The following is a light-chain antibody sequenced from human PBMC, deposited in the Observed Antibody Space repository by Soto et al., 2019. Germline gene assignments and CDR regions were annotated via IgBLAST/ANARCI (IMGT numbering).Light chain of an antibody. CDR1: QSVSSSY. V-gene: IGKV3D-20*01. Sequence: EIVLTQSAATLSSSPGERATLSCRASQSVSSSYLAWYQQRPALAPRLPIYDASSRATGIPDRFRGSGSGTDFTLTISRLEPEDFAVYYCQQYGSSPPLTFGGGTKVDIK. J-gene: IGKJ4*01. CDR2: DAS. CDR3: QQYGSSPPLT.